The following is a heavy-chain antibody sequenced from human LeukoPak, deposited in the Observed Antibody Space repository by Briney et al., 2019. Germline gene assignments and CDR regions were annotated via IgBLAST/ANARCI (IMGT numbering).Heavy chain of an antibody. CDR3: ARGDSYGHTDN. D-gene: IGHD5-18*01. J-gene: IGHJ4*02. CDR2: IIPIFGTA. V-gene: IGHV1-69*13. CDR1: GYTFTGYY. Sequence: SVKVSCKTSGYTFTGYYLHWVRQAPGQGHEWMGGIIPIFGTANYAQKFQGRVTITADESTSTAYMELSSLRSEDTAVYYCARGDSYGHTDNWGQGTLVTVSS.